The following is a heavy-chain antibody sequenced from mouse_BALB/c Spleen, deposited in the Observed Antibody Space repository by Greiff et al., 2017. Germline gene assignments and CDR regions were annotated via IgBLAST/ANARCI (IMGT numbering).Heavy chain of an antibody. D-gene: IGHD1-2*01. CDR1: GYTFTDNE. CDR2: IDPETGGT. V-gene: IGHV1-15*01. Sequence: VQLQQSGAELVRPGASVTLSCKASGYTFTDNEMHWVKQTPVHGLEWIGAIDPETGGTAYNQKFKGKATLTADKSSSTAYMELRSLTSEDSAVYYCTRSRYYGSGDYWGQGTTLTVSS. J-gene: IGHJ2*01. CDR3: TRSRYYGSGDY.